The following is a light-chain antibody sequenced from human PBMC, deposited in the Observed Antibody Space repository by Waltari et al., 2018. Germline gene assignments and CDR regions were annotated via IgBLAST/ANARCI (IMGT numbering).Light chain of an antibody. V-gene: IGKV3-15*01. Sequence: EIVMTQSPGTLSVSQGDRATLSCRASQSVRGHLAWYQQKPGQSPRVLIYDVSTRATGIPARFSGSGSVTEFTLTISSLQSEDFAVYYCHQYHNWPPGTFGQGTKVEIK. CDR1: QSVRGH. J-gene: IGKJ1*01. CDR2: DVS. CDR3: HQYHNWPPGT.